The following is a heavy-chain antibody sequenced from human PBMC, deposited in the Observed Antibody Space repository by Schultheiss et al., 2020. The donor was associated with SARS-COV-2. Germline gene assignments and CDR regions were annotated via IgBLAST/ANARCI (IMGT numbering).Heavy chain of an antibody. J-gene: IGHJ3*02. V-gene: IGHV3-13*05. Sequence: GGSLRLSCAASGFTFSSYDMHWVRQATGKGLEWVSAIGTAGDPYYPGSVKGRFTISRDNSKNTLYLQMNSLRAEDTAVYYCARFPGDYGAFDIWGQGTMVTVSS. D-gene: IGHD4-17*01. CDR3: ARFPGDYGAFDI. CDR2: IGTAGDP. CDR1: GFTFSSYD.